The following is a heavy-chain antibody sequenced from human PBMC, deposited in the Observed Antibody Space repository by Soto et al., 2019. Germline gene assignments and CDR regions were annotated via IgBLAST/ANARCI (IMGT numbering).Heavy chain of an antibody. CDR2: TRDKANNYRA. V-gene: IGHV3-72*01. J-gene: IGHJ4*02. Sequence: PGGSLRLSCAVPGFIFSDYYVDWVRQVPGKGLEWVGRTRDKANNYRAEYAPSVKGRFTISRHDLEDLMYLEMNSLKTEDTAVYYCARDTGGSYDYWGQGALVTVSS. CDR3: ARDTGGSYDY. D-gene: IGHD3-16*01. CDR1: GFIFSDYY.